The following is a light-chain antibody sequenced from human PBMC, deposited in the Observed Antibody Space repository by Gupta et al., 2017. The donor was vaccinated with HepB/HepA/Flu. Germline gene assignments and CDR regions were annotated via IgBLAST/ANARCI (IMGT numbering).Light chain of an antibody. Sequence: EIVLTQSPHTRSLSPGERATLSCRASQSVSSYLGWYQQKPGQAPRLLIYDASNRATGIPARFSGSGSGTDFTLTISSLEPEDFAVYYCQHRSNWPSITFGQGTRLEIK. CDR1: QSVSSY. CDR2: DAS. J-gene: IGKJ5*01. V-gene: IGKV3-11*01. CDR3: QHRSNWPSIT.